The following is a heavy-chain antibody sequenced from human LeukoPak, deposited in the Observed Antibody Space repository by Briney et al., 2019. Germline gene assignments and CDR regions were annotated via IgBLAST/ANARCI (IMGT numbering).Heavy chain of an antibody. J-gene: IGHJ6*02. V-gene: IGHV3-30*18. Sequence: PGGSLRLSCAASGFTFSSYGKPWVRQAPGKGLEWVAVISYDGSNKYYADSVKGRFTISRDNSKNTLYLQMNSLRAEDTAVYYCAKGTKDDYDFWSGYYRGPGDYYYGMDVWGQGTTVTVSS. D-gene: IGHD3-3*01. CDR3: AKGTKDDYDFWSGYYRGPGDYYYGMDV. CDR2: ISYDGSNK. CDR1: GFTFSSYG.